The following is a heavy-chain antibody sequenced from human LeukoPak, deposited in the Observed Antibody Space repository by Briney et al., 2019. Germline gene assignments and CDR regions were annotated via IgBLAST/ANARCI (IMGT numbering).Heavy chain of an antibody. J-gene: IGHJ4*02. D-gene: IGHD6-19*01. CDR3: TRDGSGWSNY. CDR2: MNQDGSEK. Sequence: GGSLRLSCAASGFTFSNHWMGWVRQAPGKGLEWVANMNQDGSEKFYVDSVKGRFTISRDNAKNSLYLQMNSLRVEDTAVYYCTRDGSGWSNYWGQGTPVTASS. CDR1: GFTFSNHW. V-gene: IGHV3-7*01.